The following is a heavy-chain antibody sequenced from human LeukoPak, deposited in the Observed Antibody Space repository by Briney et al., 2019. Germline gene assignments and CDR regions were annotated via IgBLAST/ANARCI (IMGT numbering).Heavy chain of an antibody. CDR1: GGSISSNY. CDR2: IYYSGST. D-gene: IGHD2-8*01. V-gene: IGHV4-59*01. Sequence: SETLSLTCTVSGGSISSNYWSWIRQPPGKGLEWIGYIYYSGSTNCNSSLKSRVTTSVDTSKNQFSLTLKSVTAADTAVYYCARYHCTNGVCYYFDYWGQGTLVTVSS. CDR3: ARYHCTNGVCYYFDY. J-gene: IGHJ4*02.